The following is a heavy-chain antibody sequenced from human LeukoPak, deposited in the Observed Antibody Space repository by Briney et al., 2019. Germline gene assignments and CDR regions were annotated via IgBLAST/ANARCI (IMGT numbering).Heavy chain of an antibody. V-gene: IGHV4-59*08. CDR3: ARVRMVYAPNWFDP. D-gene: IGHD2-8*01. J-gene: IGHJ5*02. CDR1: GGSIGSYY. CDR2: IYYSGST. Sequence: PSETLSLTCTVSGGSIGSYYWSWIRQPPGKGLEWIGYIYYSGSTNYNPSLKSRVTISVDTSKNQFSLKLSSVTAADTAVYYCARVRMVYAPNWFDPWGQGTLVTVSS.